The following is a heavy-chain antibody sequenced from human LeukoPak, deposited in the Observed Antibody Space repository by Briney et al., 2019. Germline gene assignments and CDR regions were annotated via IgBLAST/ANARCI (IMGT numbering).Heavy chain of an antibody. CDR1: GFTFNSYA. CDR2: ISGNGGST. D-gene: IGHD2-2*01. V-gene: IGHV3-23*01. Sequence: GGSLRLSCAASGFTFNSYAMTWVRQAPEKGLEWVSSISGNGGSTYYTDSVKGRFTISRDNSKNTLYLQMNSLRAEDTAAYYSAKDLRVIVVTYYMDVWGKGTTVTVSS. J-gene: IGHJ6*03. CDR3: AKDLRVIVVTYYMDV.